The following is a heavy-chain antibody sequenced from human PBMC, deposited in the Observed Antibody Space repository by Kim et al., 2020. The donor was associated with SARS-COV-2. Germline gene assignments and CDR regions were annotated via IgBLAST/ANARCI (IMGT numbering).Heavy chain of an antibody. CDR2: DKT. CDR3: ATDLAAAGVV. V-gene: IGHV3-66*01. J-gene: IGHJ4*02. D-gene: IGHD6-13*01. Sequence: DKTYYVDAVKGSLTISRDNSKNTLYLQMSSMRVEDTAVYYCATDLAAAGVVWGQGTLVTVSS.